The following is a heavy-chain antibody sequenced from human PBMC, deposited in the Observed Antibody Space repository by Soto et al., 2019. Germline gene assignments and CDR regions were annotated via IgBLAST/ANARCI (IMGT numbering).Heavy chain of an antibody. Sequence: ASVKVSCKVSGYTLTELSMHWVRQAPGKGREWMGGFDPEDGETIYAQKFQGRVTMTEDTSTDTAYMELSSLRSEDTAVYYCATAGGGSSWYVYYYGLDVWGQGTTVTAP. CDR1: GYTLTELS. D-gene: IGHD6-13*01. V-gene: IGHV1-24*01. CDR3: ATAGGGSSWYVYYYGLDV. J-gene: IGHJ6*02. CDR2: FDPEDGET.